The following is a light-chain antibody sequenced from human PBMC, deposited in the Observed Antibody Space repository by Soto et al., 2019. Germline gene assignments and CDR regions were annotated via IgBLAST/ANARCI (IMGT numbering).Light chain of an antibody. CDR2: AAT. CDR3: QDYQRYPPS. V-gene: IGKV1-16*01. J-gene: IGKJ4*01. CDR1: HPININ. Sequence: DIQMTQSPSSLSASVGDRVTITCRASHPININLVWFQQKPGKAPKSRIYAATKWQRGVPSRRSGSGGETAFRLTISSLQPDDVATYYYQDYQRYPPSFGGGTKVDIK.